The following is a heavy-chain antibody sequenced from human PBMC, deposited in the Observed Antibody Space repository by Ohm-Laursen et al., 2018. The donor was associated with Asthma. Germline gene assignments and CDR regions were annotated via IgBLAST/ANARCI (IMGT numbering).Heavy chain of an antibody. CDR2: IKQDGSEK. D-gene: IGHD4-17*01. CDR1: GFTFSSYW. V-gene: IGHV3-7*05. Sequence: SLRLSCTASGFTFSSYWMSWVRQAPGKGLEWVANIKQDGSEKYYVDSVKGRFTISRDNAKNSLYLQMNSLRAEDTAVYYCAREGYGDFPSWFDPWGQGTLVTVSS. J-gene: IGHJ5*02. CDR3: AREGYGDFPSWFDP.